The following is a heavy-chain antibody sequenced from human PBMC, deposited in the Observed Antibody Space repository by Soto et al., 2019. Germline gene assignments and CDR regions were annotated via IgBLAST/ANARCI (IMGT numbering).Heavy chain of an antibody. CDR1: GLTFNKSW. Sequence: EVQLVESGGALVKPGGSLRLSFAASGLTFNKSWMNWVRQAPGKGLEWVGRIKSKTDDGTTDYAAPVKGRFTISRDDSEGSLYLQIDSLKIEDTGVYHWSTDLAGHTDQEGGNWGRGTLVTVSS. CDR2: IKSKTDDGTT. D-gene: IGHD2-15*01. J-gene: IGHJ4*02. CDR3: STDLAGHTDQEGGN. V-gene: IGHV3-15*07.